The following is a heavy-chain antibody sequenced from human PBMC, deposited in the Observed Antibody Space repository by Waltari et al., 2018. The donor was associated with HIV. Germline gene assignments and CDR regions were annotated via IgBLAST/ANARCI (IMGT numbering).Heavy chain of an antibody. V-gene: IGHV1-2*02. J-gene: IGHJ4*02. Sequence: QEQLVQSGAEVKKPGASMKVSCKASGYSFTGYYLHWVRQAPGQGLEWMGWINPDSGGTRYAQKFQGRVTMTRDTSISTAYMELSKLTSDDTAVYYGARRKGGTYLGFDYWGQGTLVTVSS. CDR2: INPDSGGT. D-gene: IGHD1-26*01. CDR1: GYSFTGYY. CDR3: ARRKGGTYLGFDY.